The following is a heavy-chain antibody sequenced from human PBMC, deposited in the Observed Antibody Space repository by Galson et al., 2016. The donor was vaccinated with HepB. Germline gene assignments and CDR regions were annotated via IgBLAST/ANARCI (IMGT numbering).Heavy chain of an antibody. V-gene: IGHV3-30*04. CDR3: ATDDDGGDYRLDY. D-gene: IGHD4-17*01. CDR2: ISYDGRKR. CDR1: GFTFSHLA. Sequence: SLRLSCATSGFTFSHLALHWVRQAPGKGLEWVTVISYDGRKRHYADSVKGRFSISRDDSKSTLYLEMNSLRPEDTAVYYCATDDDGGDYRLDYWGQGTPVTVSS. J-gene: IGHJ4*02.